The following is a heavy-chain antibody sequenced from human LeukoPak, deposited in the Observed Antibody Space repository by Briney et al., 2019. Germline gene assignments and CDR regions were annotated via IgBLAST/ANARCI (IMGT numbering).Heavy chain of an antibody. CDR1: GFTFSSYG. CDR2: ISYDGSNK. Sequence: PGGSLRLSCAASGFTFSSYGMHWVRQAPGKGLEWVAVISYDGSNKYYADSVKGRFTISRDNSKNTLYLQMNSLRAEDTAVYYCAKDPGRELLDLFVDYWGQGTLVTVSS. D-gene: IGHD3-10*01. V-gene: IGHV3-30*18. CDR3: AKDPGRELLDLFVDY. J-gene: IGHJ4*02.